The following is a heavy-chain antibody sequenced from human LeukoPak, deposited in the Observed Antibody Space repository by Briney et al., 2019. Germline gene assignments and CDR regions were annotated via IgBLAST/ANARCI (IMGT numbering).Heavy chain of an antibody. CDR1: GSTFSSQA. D-gene: IGHD6-6*01. CDR2: ISGSGST. J-gene: IGHJ3*02. Sequence: QPGGSLILSCSVSGSTFSSQAVSWVRQAPGKRLEWVSAISGSGSTFYADSLKGRFTISRDNSKNTLYLQMNSLRVEDTAVYYCARMWAAQRAFDIWGQGTMVAVSS. CDR3: ARMWAAQRAFDI. V-gene: IGHV3-23*01.